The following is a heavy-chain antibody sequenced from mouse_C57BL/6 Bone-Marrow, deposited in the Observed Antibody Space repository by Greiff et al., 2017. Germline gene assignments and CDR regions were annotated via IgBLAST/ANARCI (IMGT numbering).Heavy chain of an antibody. CDR1: GFTFSSYA. J-gene: IGHJ2*01. CDR3: ARVTSTGTRALFDY. CDR2: ISDGGSYT. Sequence: EVQLQQSGGGLVKPGGSLKLSCAASGFTFSSYAMSWVRQTPEKRLEWVATISDGGSYTYYPDNVKGRFTISRDNAKNNLYLQMSHLKSEDTAMYYCARVTSTGTRALFDYWGQGTTLTVSS. D-gene: IGHD4-1*02. V-gene: IGHV5-4*01.